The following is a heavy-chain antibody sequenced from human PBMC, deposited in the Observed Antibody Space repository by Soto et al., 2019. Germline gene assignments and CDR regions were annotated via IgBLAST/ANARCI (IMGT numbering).Heavy chain of an antibody. D-gene: IGHD3-10*01. Sequence: EVQLVESGGGLVQPGGSLRLSCAASGFTFSSYWMHWVRQAPGKGLVWVSRINSDGSSTSYADSVKGRFTISRDNAKNKLYLQMNSLRAEDTAVYYCARVGQESTFWYFDLWGRGTLVTVSS. J-gene: IGHJ2*01. CDR2: INSDGSST. V-gene: IGHV3-74*01. CDR1: GFTFSSYW. CDR3: ARVGQESTFWYFDL.